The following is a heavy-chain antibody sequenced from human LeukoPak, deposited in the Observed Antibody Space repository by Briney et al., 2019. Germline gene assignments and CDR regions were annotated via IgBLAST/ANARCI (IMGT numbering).Heavy chain of an antibody. D-gene: IGHD1-26*01. CDR1: GFTFSSYA. J-gene: IGHJ6*02. CDR2: ISYDGSNK. CDR3: ARVDRRVGGMDV. Sequence: GSLRLSCAASGFTFSSYAMHWVRQAPGKGLEWVAVISYDGSNKYYADSAKGRFTISRDNSKNTLYLQMNSLRAEDTAVYYCARVDRRVGGMDVWGQGTTVTVSS. V-gene: IGHV3-30-3*01.